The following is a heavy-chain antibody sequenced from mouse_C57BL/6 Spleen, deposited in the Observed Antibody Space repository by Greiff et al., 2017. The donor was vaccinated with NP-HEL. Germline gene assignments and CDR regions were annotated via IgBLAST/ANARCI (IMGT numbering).Heavy chain of an antibody. J-gene: IGHJ2*01. CDR1: GYTFTSYW. CDR2: IDPSDSYT. CDR3: ARRYFDY. D-gene: IGHD1-1*01. V-gene: IGHV1-69*01. Sequence: QVQLQQPGAELVMPGASVKLSCKASGYTFTSYWMHWVKQRPGQGLEWIGEIDPSDSYTNFNQKFKGKSTLTVDKSSSTAYMQLSSLTSEDSAVYYCARRYFDYWGQGTTLTVSS.